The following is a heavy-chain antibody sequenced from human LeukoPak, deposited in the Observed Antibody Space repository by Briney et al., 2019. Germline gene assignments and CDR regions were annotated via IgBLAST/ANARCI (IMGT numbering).Heavy chain of an antibody. CDR2: ISWNSGSI. V-gene: IGHV3-9*01. D-gene: IGHD3-16*01. Sequence: GGSLRLSCAASGFTFDDYAMHWVRQAPEKGLEWVSGISWNSGSIGYADSVKGRFTISRDNAKNTLYLQMSSLRAEDTAVYYCARDFLHLGGWGQGTMVTVSS. J-gene: IGHJ3*01. CDR1: GFTFDDYA. CDR3: ARDFLHLGG.